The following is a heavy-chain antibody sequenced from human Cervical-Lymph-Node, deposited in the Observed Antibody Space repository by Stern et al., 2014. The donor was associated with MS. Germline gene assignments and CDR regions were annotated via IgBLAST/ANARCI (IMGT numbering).Heavy chain of an antibody. Sequence: VQLEQSGAEVKKPGSSVKVSCKASGGTFIHHAISWVRQAPGQGLEWMGGFIPIFGTTHYAQKFQGRVTITADESASTAYMELSSLRSQDTAVYFCARDNDDNGMDVWGQGTTVIVSS. CDR3: ARDNDDNGMDV. CDR2: FIPIFGTT. CDR1: GGTFIHHA. D-gene: IGHD2-8*01. J-gene: IGHJ6*02. V-gene: IGHV1-69*01.